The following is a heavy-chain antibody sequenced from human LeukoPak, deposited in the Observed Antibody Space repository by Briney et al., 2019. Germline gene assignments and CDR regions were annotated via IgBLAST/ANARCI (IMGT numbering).Heavy chain of an antibody. CDR1: GDSLSSYY. V-gene: IGHV4-59*13. CDR2: VYYSGST. J-gene: IGHJ4*02. CDR3: ARAGSSGSLIDY. Sequence: SETLSLTCTVSGDSLSSYYWSWIRQPPGKGLEWIGYVYYSGSTNFNPSLKSRVTISLDTSKNQFSLKLSSVTAADTAMYYCARAGSSGSLIDYWGQGTLVTVSS. D-gene: IGHD3-22*01.